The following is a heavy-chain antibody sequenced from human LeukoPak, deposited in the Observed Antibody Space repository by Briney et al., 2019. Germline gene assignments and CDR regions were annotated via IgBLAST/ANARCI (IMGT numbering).Heavy chain of an antibody. CDR3: ASSRVATSDS. V-gene: IGHV3-30-3*01. CDR1: GFNFSPYA. CDR2: ISNDGTTE. D-gene: IGHD5-12*01. J-gene: IGHJ4*02. Sequence: GGSLRLSCVASGFNFSPYAVHWVRQAPGKGLEWVAIISNDGTTESYTDSVKGRFTISRDNSKNTLYLQMNSLRAEDTAVYYCASSRVATSDSWGQGTLVTVSS.